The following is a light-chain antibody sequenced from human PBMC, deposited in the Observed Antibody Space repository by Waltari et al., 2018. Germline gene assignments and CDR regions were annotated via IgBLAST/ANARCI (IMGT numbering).Light chain of an antibody. J-gene: IGKJ1*01. CDR1: QSVGRT. CDR3: QHYVRLPVT. CDR2: GAS. V-gene: IGKV3-20*01. Sequence: EIVSTQSPGTLSVSPGDRATLPCRASQSVGRTLAWYQQKPGQAPRLLIYGASSRATGIPDRFSGSGSGTDFSLTISRLEPEDFAVYYCQHYVRLPVTFGQGTKVEIK.